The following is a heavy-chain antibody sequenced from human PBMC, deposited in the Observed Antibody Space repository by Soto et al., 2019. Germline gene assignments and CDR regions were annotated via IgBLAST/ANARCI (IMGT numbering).Heavy chain of an antibody. CDR1: GYGFTTYG. Sequence: QIHLVQSGAEVKKPGASVQVSCKGSGYGFTTYGITWVRQAPGQGLEWMAWISAHNGNTNYAQKLQGRVTVTRDTSTCTAYMELRILRSDDTAVYYCARGRYGDYWGQGDMVTVSS. J-gene: IGHJ4*02. CDR3: ARGRYGDY. D-gene: IGHD1-1*01. CDR2: ISAHNGNT. V-gene: IGHV1-18*01.